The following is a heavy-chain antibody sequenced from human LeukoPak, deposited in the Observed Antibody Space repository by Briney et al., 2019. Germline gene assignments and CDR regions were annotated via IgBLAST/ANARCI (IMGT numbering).Heavy chain of an antibody. CDR1: GYTLTELS. D-gene: IGHD3-22*01. Sequence: ASVKVSCKVSGYTLTELSMHWVRQAPGKGLEWMGGFDPEDGETIYAQKFQGRVTLTRDMSTSTVYMELSSLRSEDTAVYYCARVSYYDGSGYYVGEETIDYWGQGTLVTVSS. J-gene: IGHJ4*02. CDR2: FDPEDGET. V-gene: IGHV1-24*01. CDR3: ARVSYYDGSGYYVGEETIDY.